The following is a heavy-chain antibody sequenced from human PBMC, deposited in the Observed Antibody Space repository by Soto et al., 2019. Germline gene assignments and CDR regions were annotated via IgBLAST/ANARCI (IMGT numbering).Heavy chain of an antibody. V-gene: IGHV1-18*01. CDR3: ATDSGRYCSGGSCYNFDY. D-gene: IGHD2-15*01. CDR1: GYTFTSYG. CDR2: FSPYDGET. Sequence: ASVKVSCKASGYTFTSYGISWVRQAPGQGLEWMGGFSPYDGETIYAQKFQGRVTMTEDTSTDTAYMELSSLRSEDTAVYYCATDSGRYCSGGSCYNFDYWGQGTLVTVSS. J-gene: IGHJ4*02.